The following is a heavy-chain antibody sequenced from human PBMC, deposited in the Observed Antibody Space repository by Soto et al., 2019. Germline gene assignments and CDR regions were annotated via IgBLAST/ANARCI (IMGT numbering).Heavy chain of an antibody. CDR1: GFSLSTYG. Sequence: QVQLVESGGGVVQPGRSLRLSCEASGFSLSTYGMHWVRQAPGKGLEWVAVISYDGSNKYHADSVKGRFTISRDNSRNTLYLQMSSLRLDDTAVYYCAKDAPRYSGFDFSQWGQGTLVPVSS. J-gene: IGHJ4*02. CDR2: ISYDGSNK. D-gene: IGHD5-12*01. V-gene: IGHV3-30*18. CDR3: AKDAPRYSGFDFSQ.